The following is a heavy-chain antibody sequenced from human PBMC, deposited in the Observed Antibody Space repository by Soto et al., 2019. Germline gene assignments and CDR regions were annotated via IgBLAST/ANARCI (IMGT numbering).Heavy chain of an antibody. D-gene: IGHD1-26*01. Sequence: QVQLQESGPGLVKPSGTLSLTCAVSGGSISSNNWWSWVRQPPGKGLEWIGEIYHSGSTNYNPSLRSRVTIFVDKSKNQFSLNLNSVTAADTAVYYCARGGDSGSYQNWFDPWGQGILVTVSS. J-gene: IGHJ5*02. V-gene: IGHV4-4*02. CDR1: GGSISSNNW. CDR2: IYHSGST. CDR3: ARGGDSGSYQNWFDP.